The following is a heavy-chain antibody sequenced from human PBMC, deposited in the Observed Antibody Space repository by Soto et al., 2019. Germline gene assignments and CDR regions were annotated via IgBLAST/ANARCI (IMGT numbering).Heavy chain of an antibody. V-gene: IGHV3-33*01. D-gene: IGHD6-19*01. CDR1: GFTFSSYG. CDR2: IWYDGTDK. Sequence: QVQLVESGGGVVQPGRSLRLSCAASGFTFSSYGMHWVRQAPGKGLEWVAVIWYDGTDKTYADSVKGRFTISRDNSKNTLYLQLNSLTAEDTAVYYCARDLMSRGLDPWGQGSLVTVSS. CDR3: ARDLMSRGLDP. J-gene: IGHJ5*02.